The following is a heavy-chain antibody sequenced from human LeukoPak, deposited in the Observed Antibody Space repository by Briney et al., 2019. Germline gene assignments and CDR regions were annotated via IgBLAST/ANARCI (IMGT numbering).Heavy chain of an antibody. J-gene: IGHJ5*02. CDR1: GYTFTSYD. Sequence: ASVKVSCKASGYTFTSYDINWVRQATGQGLEWMGWMNPNSGNTGYAQKSQGRVTTTRNTSISTAYMELSSLRSEDTAVYYCAREVDCSSTSCYRGNWFDPWGQGTLVTVSS. CDR2: MNPNSGNT. CDR3: AREVDCSSTSCYRGNWFDP. D-gene: IGHD2-2*02. V-gene: IGHV1-8*03.